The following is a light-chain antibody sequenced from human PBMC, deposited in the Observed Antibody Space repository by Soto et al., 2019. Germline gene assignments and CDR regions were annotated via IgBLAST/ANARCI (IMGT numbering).Light chain of an antibody. CDR3: SSYTSSSTLYV. CDR2: EVS. CDR1: SSDVGGYNY. Sequence: QSVLTQPASVSGSPGQSITSSCTGTSSDVGGYNYVCWYQQHPGKAPKLMIYEVSNQPSGVSNRFSGSKSGNTASLTISGLQAEDEADYYCSSYTSSSTLYVFGTGTKVTVL. J-gene: IGLJ1*01. V-gene: IGLV2-14*01.